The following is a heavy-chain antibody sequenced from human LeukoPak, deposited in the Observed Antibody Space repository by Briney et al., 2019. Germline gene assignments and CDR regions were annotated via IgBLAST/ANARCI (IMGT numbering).Heavy chain of an antibody. D-gene: IGHD1-7*01. CDR1: GGSISSGGYY. V-gene: IGHV4-61*02. Sequence: PSETLSLTCTVSGGSISSGGYYWSWIRQPAGKGLEWIGTIHRSGSTYYNPSLKSRVTISVDTSKNQFSLKQSSVTAADTAVYYCARHRTRYNWNYAVDYWGQGTLVTVSS. CDR2: IHRSGST. J-gene: IGHJ4*02. CDR3: ARHRTRYNWNYAVDY.